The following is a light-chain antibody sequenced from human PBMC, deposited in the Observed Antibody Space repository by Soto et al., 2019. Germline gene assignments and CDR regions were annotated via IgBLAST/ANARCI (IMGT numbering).Light chain of an antibody. CDR3: QEDGGLPRT. CDR2: AAS. V-gene: IGKV3-20*01. CDR1: QSISNY. Sequence: VLTQSQPTLSLSPGEIATLCCRASQSISNYLAWYQQRPGQSPRLLIYAASSRATGVPDRFSGGGSATDFTLTVSRLEPEDFAVYYCQEDGGLPRTFGQGIRLEIK. J-gene: IGKJ5*01.